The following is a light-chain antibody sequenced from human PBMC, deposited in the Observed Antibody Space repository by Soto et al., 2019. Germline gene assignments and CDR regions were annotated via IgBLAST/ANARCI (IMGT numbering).Light chain of an antibody. CDR2: EVS. V-gene: IGLV2-8*01. CDR1: SSDVGGYNY. J-gene: IGLJ1*01. Sequence: LTQPPSASGSPGQSVTISCTGTSSDVGGYNYVSWYQQHPGKAPKLMIYEVSKRPSGVPDRFSGSKSGNTASLTVSGLQAEDEADYYCSSYAGSNNFNVFGTGTKVTVL. CDR3: SSYAGSNNFNV.